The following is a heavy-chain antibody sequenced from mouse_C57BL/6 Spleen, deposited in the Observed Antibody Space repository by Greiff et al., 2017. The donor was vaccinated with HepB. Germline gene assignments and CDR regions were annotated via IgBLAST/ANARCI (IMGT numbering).Heavy chain of an antibody. Sequence: QVQLQQPGAELVKPGASVKMSCKASGYTFTSYWITWVKQRPGQGLEWIGDIYPGSGSTNYNEKFKSKATLTVDTSSSTAYMQLSSLTSEDSAVYYCARTTTPSLHWYFDVWGTGTTVTVSS. CDR1: GYTFTSYW. D-gene: IGHD1-2*01. CDR2: IYPGSGST. V-gene: IGHV1-55*01. CDR3: ARTTTPSLHWYFDV. J-gene: IGHJ1*03.